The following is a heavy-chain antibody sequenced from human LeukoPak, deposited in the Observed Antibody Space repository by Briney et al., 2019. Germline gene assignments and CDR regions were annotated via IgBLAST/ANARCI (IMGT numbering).Heavy chain of an antibody. V-gene: IGHV3-74*01. CDR1: GFTFSSYW. D-gene: IGHD6-19*01. J-gene: IGHJ4*02. CDR2: INSDGSST. CDR3: ARAITESIAVAGTFDY. Sequence: GGSLRLSCAASGFTFSSYWMHWVRQAPGKGLVWVSLINSDGSSTTYADSVKGRFTISRDNAKNTLYLQMNSLRAEDSAVYYCARAITESIAVAGTFDYWGQGTLVTVSS.